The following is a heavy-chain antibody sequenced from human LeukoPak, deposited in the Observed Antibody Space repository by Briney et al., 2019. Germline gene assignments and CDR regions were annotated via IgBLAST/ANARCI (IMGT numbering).Heavy chain of an antibody. J-gene: IGHJ6*02. Sequence: PGGSLRLSCAASGFTFSSYSMNWVRQAPGKGLEWVSYISSSSRTIYYADSVKGRFTISRDNAKNSLYLQMNSLRAEDTAVYYCARDLGRVLPPTYYYGSGSSSDVWGQGTTVTVSS. D-gene: IGHD3-10*01. V-gene: IGHV3-48*01. CDR2: ISSSSRTI. CDR3: ARDLGRVLPPTYYYGSGSSSDV. CDR1: GFTFSSYS.